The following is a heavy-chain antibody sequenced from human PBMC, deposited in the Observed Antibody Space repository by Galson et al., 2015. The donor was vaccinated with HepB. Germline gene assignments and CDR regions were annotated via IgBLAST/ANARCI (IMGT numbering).Heavy chain of an antibody. Sequence: CAISGDSVSSNSAAWNWIRQSPSRGLEWLGRTYYRSKWYNDYAVSVKSRITINPDTSKNQFSLQLNSVTPEDTAVYYCARDPGIAAAGTQFRSNYYFDYWGQGTLVTVSS. CDR1: GDSVSSNSAA. D-gene: IGHD6-13*01. CDR2: TYYRSKWYN. V-gene: IGHV6-1*01. J-gene: IGHJ4*02. CDR3: ARDPGIAAAGTQFRSNYYFDY.